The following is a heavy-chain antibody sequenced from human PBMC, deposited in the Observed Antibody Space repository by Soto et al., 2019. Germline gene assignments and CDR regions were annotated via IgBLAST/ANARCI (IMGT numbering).Heavy chain of an antibody. V-gene: IGHV4-59*08. CDR3: ARHRGLYDILPGYYKGTCFDY. J-gene: IGHJ4*02. CDR2: IYYSGST. Sequence: SETLSLTCTVSGGSISSYYWSWTRKTPGKGLEWIGYIYYSGSTNYNPSLKSRVTISVDTSKNKFPLKLSSVTAADTAVYYCARHRGLYDILPGYYKGTCFDYWGQGTLVTVSS. CDR1: GGSISSYY. D-gene: IGHD3-9*01.